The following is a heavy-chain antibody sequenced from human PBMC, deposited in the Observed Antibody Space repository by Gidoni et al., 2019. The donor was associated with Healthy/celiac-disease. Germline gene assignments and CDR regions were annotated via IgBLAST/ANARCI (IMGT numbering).Heavy chain of an antibody. D-gene: IGHD3-16*02. Sequence: QVQLVQSGAEVKKPGSSVKVSCKASGGTFSSYAIRWVRQAPGQGLEWMGGIIPIFGTANYAQKFQGRVTITADKSTSTAYMELSSLRSEDTAVYYCARAQDDYIWGSYRSEYFQHWGQGTLVTVSS. J-gene: IGHJ1*01. CDR3: ARAQDDYIWGSYRSEYFQH. CDR1: GGTFSSYA. V-gene: IGHV1-69*06. CDR2: IIPIFGTA.